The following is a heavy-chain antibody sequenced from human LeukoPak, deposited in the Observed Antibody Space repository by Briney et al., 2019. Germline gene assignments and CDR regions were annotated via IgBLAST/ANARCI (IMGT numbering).Heavy chain of an antibody. CDR2: INHSGST. J-gene: IGHJ3*02. D-gene: IGHD2-15*01. CDR3: ARGPTLSQYCSGGSCYWASDAFDI. Sequence: SETLSLTCAVYGGSFSGYYWSWIRQPPGKGLEWIGEINHSGSTNYNPPLKSRVTISVDTSKNQFSLKLSSVTAADTAVYYCARGPTLSQYCSGGSCYWASDAFDIWGRGTMVTVSS. CDR1: GGSFSGYY. V-gene: IGHV4-34*01.